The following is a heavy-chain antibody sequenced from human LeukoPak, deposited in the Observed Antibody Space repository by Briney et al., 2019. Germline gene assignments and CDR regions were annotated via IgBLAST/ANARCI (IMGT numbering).Heavy chain of an antibody. V-gene: IGHV3-23*01. CDR3: ARYRYSSGWYYFEH. J-gene: IGHJ4*02. D-gene: IGHD6-19*01. CDR1: GFTFSSYA. CDR2: ISGSGDST. Sequence: GGSLRLSCAASGFTFSSYAMSWVRQAPGKGLEWVSAISGSGDSTYYADSVKGRFTISRDNSKNTLYLQMKCLRAEGTAVYYCARYRYSSGWYYFEHWGQGILVTVSS.